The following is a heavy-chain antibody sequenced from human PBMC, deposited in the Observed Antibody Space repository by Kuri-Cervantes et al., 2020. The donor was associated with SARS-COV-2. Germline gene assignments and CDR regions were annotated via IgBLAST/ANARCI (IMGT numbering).Heavy chain of an antibody. J-gene: IGHJ5*02. CDR2: IYYSGST. CDR3: AREHIVGVSGSWFDP. CDR1: GGSISSGGYS. D-gene: IGHD1-26*01. V-gene: IGHV4-61*08. Sequence: GSLRPSCALSGGSISSGGYSWSWIRQHPGKGLEWIGYIYYSGSTNYNPSLKSRVTISVDTSKNQFSLKLSSVTAADTAVYYCAREHIVGVSGSWFDPWGQGTLVTVSS.